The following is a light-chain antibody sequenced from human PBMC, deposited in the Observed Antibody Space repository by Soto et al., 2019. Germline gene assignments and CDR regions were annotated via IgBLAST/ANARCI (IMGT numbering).Light chain of an antibody. Sequence: EIVLTQSPGTLSLSPGARATLSCRASQSVSSSYLAWYQQKPGQAPRLLIYGASSRATGIPDRFSGSGSGTDFTLTISRREPEDFAVYYCQQYGSSPNTFGQGTKLEIK. J-gene: IGKJ2*01. CDR2: GAS. CDR1: QSVSSSY. CDR3: QQYGSSPNT. V-gene: IGKV3-20*01.